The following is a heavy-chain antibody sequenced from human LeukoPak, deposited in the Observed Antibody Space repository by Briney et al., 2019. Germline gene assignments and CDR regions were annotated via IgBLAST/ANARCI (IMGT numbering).Heavy chain of an antibody. D-gene: IGHD3-22*01. CDR2: ISGSGGST. CDR1: GFTFSSYD. CDR3: AKTYYYDSGGYSKPYYYYYMDV. Sequence: GGSLTLFCAASGFTFSSYDMNWARQAPGKGLEWVSGISGSGGSTYYADSVTGRFTISRDNSKNTLYLQMNSLRAEDTAEYYCAKTYYYDSGGYSKPYYYYYMDVWGQGTTATVSS. J-gene: IGHJ6*02. V-gene: IGHV3-23*01.